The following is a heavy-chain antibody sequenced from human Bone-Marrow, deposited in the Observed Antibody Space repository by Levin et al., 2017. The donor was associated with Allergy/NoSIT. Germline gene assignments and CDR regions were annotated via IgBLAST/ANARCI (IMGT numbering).Heavy chain of an antibody. D-gene: IGHD4-17*01. CDR3: ARTVRKYKDYGEYGWAFDY. CDR2: IKQDGSEK. Sequence: GGSLRLSCAASAFTFSSHWMSWVRQAPGKGLEWVANIKQDGSEKYYVASVRGRFTISRDNAKSSLYLQMNSLRAEDTAIYYCARTVRKYKDYGEYGWAFDYWGQGTLVTVSS. CDR1: AFTFSSHW. J-gene: IGHJ4*02. V-gene: IGHV3-7*01.